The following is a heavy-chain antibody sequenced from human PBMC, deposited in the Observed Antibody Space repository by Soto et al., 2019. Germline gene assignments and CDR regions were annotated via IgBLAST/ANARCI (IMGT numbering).Heavy chain of an antibody. CDR2: INPKSGGP. CDR3: ASEDCRNTNCLKGFDY. J-gene: IGHJ4*02. Sequence: ASVKVSCKTSGYTFTDYYMHWVRQAPGQGFEWVGGINPKSGGPRYVPRFQGRVTVTRDTSTSTAYMELNRLTSDDTAVYYCASEDCRNTNCLKGFDYWGQGTLVTVSS. V-gene: IGHV1-2*02. CDR1: GYTFTDYY. D-gene: IGHD2-15*01.